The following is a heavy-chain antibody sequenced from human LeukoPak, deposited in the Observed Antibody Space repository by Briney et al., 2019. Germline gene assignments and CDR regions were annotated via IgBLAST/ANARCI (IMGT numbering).Heavy chain of an antibody. D-gene: IGHD5-12*01. CDR2: ISWDGGST. J-gene: IGHJ4*02. CDR1: GFTFSSYS. CDR3: AKDKRVVATTVGFDY. Sequence: GGSLRLSCAASGFTFSSYSMNWVRQAPGKGLEWVSLISWDGGSTYYADSVKGRFTISRDNSKNSLYLQMNSLRTEVTALYYCAKDKRVVATTVGFDYWGQGTLVTVSS. V-gene: IGHV3-43*01.